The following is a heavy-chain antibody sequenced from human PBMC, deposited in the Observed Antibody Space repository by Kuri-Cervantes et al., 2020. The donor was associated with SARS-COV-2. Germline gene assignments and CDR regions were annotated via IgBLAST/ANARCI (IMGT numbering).Heavy chain of an antibody. CDR2: TSGSGGST. V-gene: IGHV3-23*01. CDR1: VFTGCSNY. Sequence: GGSLMVSCAASVFTGCSNYRSWVRQAPGKGLEWVSATSGSGGSTYYADSVKGRFTISRDNSKNTLYLQMNSMRAENTAVYYCAKDAIVGLSLTETFDIWGQGTMVTVSS. CDR3: AKDAIVGLSLTETFDI. J-gene: IGHJ3*02. D-gene: IGHD1-26*01.